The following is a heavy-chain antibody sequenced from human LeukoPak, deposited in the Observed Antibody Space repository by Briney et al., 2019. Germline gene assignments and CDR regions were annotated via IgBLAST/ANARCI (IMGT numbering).Heavy chain of an antibody. CDR3: ARHTTTTNYSSGCEFDP. V-gene: IGHV5-51*01. CDR2: IYPGDSDT. J-gene: IGHJ5*02. D-gene: IGHD6-19*01. CDR1: GYSFTSYW. Sequence: GESLKISCKGSGYSFTSYWIGWVRQMPGKGLEWMGIIYPGDSDTRYSPSFQGQVTISADKSISTAYLQWSSLKASDTAMYYCARHTTTTNYSSGCEFDPWGQGTLVTVSS.